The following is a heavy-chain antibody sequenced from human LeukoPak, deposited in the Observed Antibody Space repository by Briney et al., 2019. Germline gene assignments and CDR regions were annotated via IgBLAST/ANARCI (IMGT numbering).Heavy chain of an antibody. D-gene: IGHD6-25*01. CDR2: ISYSGIT. V-gene: IGHV4-59*01. CDR1: GGSINSYY. J-gene: IGHJ4*02. Sequence: SETLSLTCIVSGGSINSYYWSWIRQPPGKGLEWIGYISYSGITESNPSLKSRATISVDTSKNQFSLKLSSVTAADTAVYYCARDRGYSSEIDYWGQGTLVTVSS. CDR3: ARDRGYSSEIDY.